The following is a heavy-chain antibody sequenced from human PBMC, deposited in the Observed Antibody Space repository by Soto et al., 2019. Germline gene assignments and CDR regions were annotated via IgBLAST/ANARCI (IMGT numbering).Heavy chain of an antibody. J-gene: IGHJ6*02. CDR3: ARDRIPTGMDV. CDR1: GYTFTDYY. V-gene: IGHV3-66*01. CDR2: IYSGGST. Sequence: GASVKVSCKAFGYTFTDYYIHWVRQAPGKGLEWVSVIYSGGSTYYADSVKGRFTISRDNSKNTLYLQMNSLRAEDTAVYYCARDRIPTGMDVWGQGTTVTVSS.